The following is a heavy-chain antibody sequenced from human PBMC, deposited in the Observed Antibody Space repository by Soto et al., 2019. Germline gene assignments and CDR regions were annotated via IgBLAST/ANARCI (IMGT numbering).Heavy chain of an antibody. J-gene: IGHJ4*02. CDR1: GGSFSGYY. CDR3: ALWTDGGVLDY. CDR2: INHSGST. V-gene: IGHV4-34*01. D-gene: IGHD3-3*01. Sequence: SETLSLTCAVYGGSFSGYYWSWIRQPPGKGLEWIGEINHSGSTNYNPSLKSRVTISVDTSKNQFSLKLSSVTAADTAVYYCALWTDGGVLDYWGQGTLVTVSS.